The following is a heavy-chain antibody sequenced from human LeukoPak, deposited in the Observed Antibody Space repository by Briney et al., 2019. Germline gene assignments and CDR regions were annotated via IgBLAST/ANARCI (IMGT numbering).Heavy chain of an antibody. Sequence: GGSLRLSCAASGFTFDYSGMTWVRQAPEKGLEWVSTINTGDITFYANSVKGRFTISRDNSKNALFLQMNSLRAEDTAIYYCVKGGFTYYDAWGQGTLVTVSS. CDR1: GFTFDYSG. CDR3: VKGGFTYYDA. V-gene: IGHV3-23*01. D-gene: IGHD3-3*01. J-gene: IGHJ4*02. CDR2: INTGDIT.